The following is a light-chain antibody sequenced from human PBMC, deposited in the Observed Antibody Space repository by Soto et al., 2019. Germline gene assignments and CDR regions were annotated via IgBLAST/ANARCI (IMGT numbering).Light chain of an antibody. Sequence: DILMTQSPSSLSASVGDRVTITCWAGQGVSTYLSWYQQKPGRAPKLLIHGTSKLESGVPLRFSGGGSGTDFTLNISSLQPEDFATYYCQQTYSVPHSFGQGTKLEIK. CDR2: GTS. J-gene: IGKJ2*03. CDR3: QQTYSVPHS. V-gene: IGKV1-39*01. CDR1: QGVSTY.